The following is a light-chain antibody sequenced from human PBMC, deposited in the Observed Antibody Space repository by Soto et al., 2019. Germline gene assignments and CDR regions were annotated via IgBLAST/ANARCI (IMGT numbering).Light chain of an antibody. CDR3: QQRSNWPPIP. Sequence: EIVLTQSPATLSFSPGERATLSCRASQSVSSYLAWYQQKPGHAPRLLIYDASNRATGIPARFSGSGSGIDFTLTISSLEPEDFAVYYRQQRSNWPPIPFGQGPRLEIK. CDR2: DAS. J-gene: IGKJ5*01. CDR1: QSVSSY. V-gene: IGKV3-11*01.